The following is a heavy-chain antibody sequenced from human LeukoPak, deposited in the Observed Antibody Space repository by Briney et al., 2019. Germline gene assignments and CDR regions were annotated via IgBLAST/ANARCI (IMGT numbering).Heavy chain of an antibody. D-gene: IGHD5-24*01. J-gene: IGHJ6*02. CDR1: GGSISSYY. CDR3: ARHRVEMATTTDYYYYGMDV. CDR2: IYYSGST. V-gene: IGHV4-59*01. Sequence: SETLSLTCTVSGGSISSYYWSWIRQPPGKGLEWIGYIYYSGSTNYNPSLKSRVTILVDTSKNQFSLKLSSVTAADTAVYYCARHRVEMATTTDYYYYGMDVWGQGTTVTVSS.